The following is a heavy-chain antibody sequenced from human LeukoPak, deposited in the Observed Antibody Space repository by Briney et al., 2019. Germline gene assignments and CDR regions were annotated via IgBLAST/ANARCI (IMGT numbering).Heavy chain of an antibody. CDR3: ARSITMVRGANSPHFNY. CDR1: GFTFSSYA. CDR2: ISYDGSNK. J-gene: IGHJ4*02. D-gene: IGHD3-10*01. V-gene: IGHV3-30-3*01. Sequence: GRSLRLSCAASGFTFSSYAMHWVRQAPGKGLEWVAVISYDGSNKYYADSVKGRFTISRDNSKNTLYLQMNSLRAEDTAVYYCARSITMVRGANSPHFNYWGQGTLVTVSS.